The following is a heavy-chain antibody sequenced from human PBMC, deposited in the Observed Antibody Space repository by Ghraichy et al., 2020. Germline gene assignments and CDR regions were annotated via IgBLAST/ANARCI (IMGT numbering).Heavy chain of an antibody. CDR2: ISWNSGSI. J-gene: IGHJ4*02. CDR3: ARGPGMAVGKGYFDY. CDR1: GFTSANYA. V-gene: IGHV3-9*02. Sequence: GGSLRLSCAASGFTSANYAMHWVRHAPWKGLEWVSGISWNSGSIEYADSVKGRFTISRDNAKNSLYLQMNSLRVEDTALYYCARGPGMAVGKGYFDYWGQGTLVTVSS. D-gene: IGHD6-19*01.